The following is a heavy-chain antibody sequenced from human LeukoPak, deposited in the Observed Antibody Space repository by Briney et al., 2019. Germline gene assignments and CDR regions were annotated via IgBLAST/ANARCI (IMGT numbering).Heavy chain of an antibody. CDR1: GGSISSGGYY. Sequence: SEILSLTCTVSGGSISSGGYYWSWICQHPGKGLEWIGYIYYSGSTYYNPSLKSRVTISVDTSKNQFSLKLSSVTAADTAVYYCARAVVSRYCSSTSCYGMDVWGQGTTVTVSS. D-gene: IGHD2-2*01. CDR3: ARAVVSRYCSSTSCYGMDV. CDR2: IYYSGST. J-gene: IGHJ6*02. V-gene: IGHV4-31*03.